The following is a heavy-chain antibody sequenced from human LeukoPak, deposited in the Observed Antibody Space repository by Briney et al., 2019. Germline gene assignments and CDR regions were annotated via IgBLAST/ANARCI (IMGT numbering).Heavy chain of an antibody. CDR3: ARQRYYGSGSQVVLDY. Sequence: GESLQISCKGSGYNFARNWIGWVRQMPGKGLEWVGFIYPSDSDIRQSPSFQGQVTISADKSITTAYLQWSSLKASDSAMYYCARQRYYGSGSQVVLDYWGQGTLVTVSS. V-gene: IGHV5-51*01. CDR2: IYPSDSDI. J-gene: IGHJ4*02. D-gene: IGHD3-10*01. CDR1: GYNFARNW.